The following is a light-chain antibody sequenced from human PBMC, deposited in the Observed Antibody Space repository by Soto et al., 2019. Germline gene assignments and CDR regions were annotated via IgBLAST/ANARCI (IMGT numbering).Light chain of an antibody. CDR2: DAS. CDR3: EQYGSSPPSIT. Sequence: EIVMTQSPVTLSMYTVETATLYCSSIVTVATNVAWYQQTPGQAPRLLIYDASARATGIPDRFSGSGFGTEFTLTITSLQSEDFALYYCEQYGSSPPSITCGQGTRREI. CDR1: VTVATN. V-gene: IGKV3-15*01. J-gene: IGKJ5*01.